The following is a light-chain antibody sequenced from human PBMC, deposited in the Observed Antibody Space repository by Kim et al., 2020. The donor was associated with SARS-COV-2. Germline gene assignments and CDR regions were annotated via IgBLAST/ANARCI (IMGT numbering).Light chain of an antibody. V-gene: IGKV1-5*01. CDR2: DAS. CDR3: QHYNNYPLN. J-gene: IGKJ4*01. Sequence: ASVGDRVTIPCRTSQSISTWLAWYQQKPGKAPKLLIYDASSLESGVPSRFSGSGSGTEFTLTISSLQPDDFATYYCQHYNNYPLNFGGGTKVDIK. CDR1: QSISTW.